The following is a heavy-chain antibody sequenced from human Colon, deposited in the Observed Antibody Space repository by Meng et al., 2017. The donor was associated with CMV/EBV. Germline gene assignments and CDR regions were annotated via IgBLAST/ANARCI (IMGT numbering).Heavy chain of an antibody. CDR2: ISSSTK. V-gene: IGHV3-48*02. CDR1: GFTFSSFS. D-gene: IGHD6-19*01. Sequence: GGSLRLSCAASGFTFSSFSMNWVRQAPGKGLEWVSYISSSTKYYVDSVKGRFTVSKDTSKNQVIFTMTNMDQVDTATYFCVWSSGWFGGLDYWGQGTLVTVSS. CDR3: VWSSGWFGGLDY. J-gene: IGHJ4*02.